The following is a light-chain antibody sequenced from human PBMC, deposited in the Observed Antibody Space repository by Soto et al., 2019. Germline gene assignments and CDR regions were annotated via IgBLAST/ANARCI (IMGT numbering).Light chain of an antibody. CDR3: QQYGTSPS. V-gene: IGKV3-20*01. CDR1: QSVSSNF. CDR2: DAS. J-gene: IGKJ3*01. Sequence: EIVLTQTPGTLSLSPGERATLSCRASQSVSSNFLAWYQQKRGQAPRLLIYDASTRATGIPDTFSGSGSGTDFTLTVSTMESEEFAVYYCQQYGTSPSFGPGTIVDIK.